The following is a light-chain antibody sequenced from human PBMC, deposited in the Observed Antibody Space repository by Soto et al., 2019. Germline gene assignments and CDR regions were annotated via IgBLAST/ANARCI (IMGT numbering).Light chain of an antibody. CDR3: SSFAGSNNFPYV. Sequence: QSALTQPPSASGSPGQSVTISCTGTSSDVGAYDYVSWYRQHPGKAPKLMIYELNKRPSGVPDRFSGSKSGNTASLTVSGLQAEDEADYYCSSFAGSNNFPYVFGTGTKVTVL. J-gene: IGLJ1*01. CDR2: ELN. V-gene: IGLV2-8*01. CDR1: SSDVGAYDY.